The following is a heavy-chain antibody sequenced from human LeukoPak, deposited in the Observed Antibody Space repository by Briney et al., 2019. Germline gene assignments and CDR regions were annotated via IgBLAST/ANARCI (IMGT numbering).Heavy chain of an antibody. CDR3: ARDRTGYGNYYFEF. D-gene: IGHD5-18*01. J-gene: IGHJ4*02. CDR2: IISTYGAS. V-gene: IGHV1-69*05. Sequence: SVKVTCKASGDTVRKYAIGWVRQAPGQGLEWIGGIISTYGASNSAQKFQGRVTLTTDESANTAYMELRSLRSQDTAVYYCARDRTGYGNYYFEFWGQGTPVTVSS. CDR1: GDTVRKYA.